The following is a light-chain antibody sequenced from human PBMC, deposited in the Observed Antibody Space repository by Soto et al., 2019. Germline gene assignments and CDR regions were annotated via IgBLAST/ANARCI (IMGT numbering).Light chain of an antibody. Sequence: QLVRSQSPSASASLGASVKLTCTLSSGHISYAIAWHQQQPEKGPRYLMKLNSDGSHSKGDGIPDRFSGSSSGAERYLTISSLQSEDEADYYCQTWGTGNVVFGGGTKLTVL. CDR3: QTWGTGNVV. J-gene: IGLJ2*01. CDR1: SGHISYA. V-gene: IGLV4-69*01. CDR2: LNSDGSH.